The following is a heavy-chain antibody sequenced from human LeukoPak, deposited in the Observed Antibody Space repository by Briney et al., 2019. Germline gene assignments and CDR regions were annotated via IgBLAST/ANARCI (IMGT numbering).Heavy chain of an antibody. CDR3: ARGYCSGGSCYSVGNFQH. CDR2: ISAYNGNT. CDR1: GYTFTSYG. V-gene: IGHV1-18*01. D-gene: IGHD2-15*01. J-gene: IGHJ1*01. Sequence: ASVKVSCKASGYTFTSYGISWVRQAPGQGLEWMGWISAYNGNTNYAQKLQGRVTMTTDTSTSTAHMELRSPRSDDTAVYYCARGYCSGGSCYSVGNFQHWGQGTLVTVSS.